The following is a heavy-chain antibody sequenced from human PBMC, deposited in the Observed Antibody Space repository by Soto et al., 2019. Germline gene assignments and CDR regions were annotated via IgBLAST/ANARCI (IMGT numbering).Heavy chain of an antibody. CDR1: GYTFTSFA. CDR2: INAGNGAT. J-gene: IGHJ4*02. Sequence: QVQLVQSGAEVRKPGASVKVSCKASGYTFTSFAINWVRQAPGQRLEWVGWINAGNGATTYSQNFQGRVTITRDTSANTASMELRSLRSEDTAVFYCARFCSNSLCYAAFDYWGQGTLVTVSS. D-gene: IGHD2-2*01. CDR3: ARFCSNSLCYAAFDY. V-gene: IGHV1-3*01.